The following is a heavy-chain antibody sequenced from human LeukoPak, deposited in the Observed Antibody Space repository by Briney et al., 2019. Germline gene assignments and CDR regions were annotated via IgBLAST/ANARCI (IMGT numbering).Heavy chain of an antibody. V-gene: IGHV1-69*13. CDR1: GGTFSSYA. Sequence: SVKVSCKASGGTFSSYAISWVRQAPGQGLEWMGGIIPIFGTANYAQKFQGRVTITADESTSTAYMELSSLRSGDTAVYYCATEDSSGYLRYNFDYWGQGTLVIVSS. CDR3: ATEDSSGYLRYNFDY. CDR2: IIPIFGTA. J-gene: IGHJ4*02. D-gene: IGHD3-22*01.